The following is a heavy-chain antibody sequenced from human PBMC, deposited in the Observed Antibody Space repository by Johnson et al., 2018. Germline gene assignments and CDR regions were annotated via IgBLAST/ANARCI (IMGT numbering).Heavy chain of an antibody. Sequence: VQLVQSGAEVKKXGESXKIXCKGSGYSFTNYYIAWVRQLPGKGLEWMGTIYPGDSDTRYSPSFQGQVTIPADKSISTAYLQWSSLKASDTAMYYCARGGYCGSSSCFWDDAFDIWGQGTKVTVSS. CDR2: IYPGDSDT. CDR3: ARGGYCGSSSCFWDDAFDI. V-gene: IGHV5-51*03. CDR1: GYSFTNYY. J-gene: IGHJ3*02. D-gene: IGHD2-2*01.